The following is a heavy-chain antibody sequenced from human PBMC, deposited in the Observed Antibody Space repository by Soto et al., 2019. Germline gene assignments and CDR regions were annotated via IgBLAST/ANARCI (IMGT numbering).Heavy chain of an antibody. J-gene: IGHJ4*02. CDR2: ISGSGGTT. V-gene: IGHV3-23*01. CDR1: GFTFSSYA. Sequence: GSLRLSCGASGFTFSSYAMSWVRQDPGKGLEWVSGISGSGGTTYYADSVKGRFTISRDNSKHTLYLQMNSLRAEDTPLYYCAQGAVRYFVWFIWRQGAPVIVSS. CDR3: AQGAVRYFVWFI. D-gene: IGHD3-9*01.